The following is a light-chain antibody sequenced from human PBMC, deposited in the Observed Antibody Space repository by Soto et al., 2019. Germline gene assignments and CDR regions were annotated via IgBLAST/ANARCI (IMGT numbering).Light chain of an antibody. CDR2: AAS. V-gene: IGKV1-39*01. J-gene: IGKJ4*01. Sequence: DIQMTQSPSSLSASVGDRVTITCRASQSIRSDLDWYQQKPGKAPKLLIYAASSLQSGVPSRFSGSGSGTDFTLTISSLQPEDFATYYCQQSYSTPRCTFGGGTKVEIK. CDR3: QQSYSTPRCT. CDR1: QSIRSD.